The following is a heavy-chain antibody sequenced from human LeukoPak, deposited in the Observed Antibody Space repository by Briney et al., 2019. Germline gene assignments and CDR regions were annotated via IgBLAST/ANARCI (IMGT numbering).Heavy chain of an antibody. V-gene: IGHV3-30*04. CDR3: ARHSDGPIAYGY. Sequence: GGSLRLSCAASGFTFSSYAMHWVRQAPGKGLEWVAVISYDGSNKYYADSVKGRFTISRDNSKNTLYLQMNSLRAEDTAVYYCARHSDGPIAYGYWGQGTLVTVSS. CDR1: GFTFSSYA. CDR2: ISYDGSNK. D-gene: IGHD5-18*01. J-gene: IGHJ4*02.